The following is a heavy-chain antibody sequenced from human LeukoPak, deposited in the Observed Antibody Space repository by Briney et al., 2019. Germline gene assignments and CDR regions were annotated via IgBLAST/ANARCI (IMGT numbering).Heavy chain of an antibody. CDR3: ARDYCSGGSCYFHVFDV. V-gene: IGHV4-30-2*01. CDR2: IYHSGES. D-gene: IGHD2-15*01. Sequence: SETLSLTFTVSDDSISSGGYYCSWIRQPPGKGLEWIGYIYHSGESYFNPSLKSRVTMSVDKSKNQFSLNLTSVTAADTAVYYCARDYCSGGSCYFHVFDVWGQGTTVTVSS. CDR1: DDSISSGGYY. J-gene: IGHJ3*01.